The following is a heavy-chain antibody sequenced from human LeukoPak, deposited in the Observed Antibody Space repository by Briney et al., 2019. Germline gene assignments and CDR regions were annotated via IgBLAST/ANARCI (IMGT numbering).Heavy chain of an antibody. D-gene: IGHD7-27*01. CDR1: GYTFTSYA. J-gene: IGHJ4*02. V-gene: IGHV1-3*01. Sequence: ASVKVSCKASGYTFTSYAMHWVRQAPGQRLEWMGWINAGNGNTKYSQKFQGRVTITRDTSASTAYMELNSLRAEDTAVYYCAKDGGLWVSAHWGDSWGRGTLVTVSS. CDR2: INAGNGNT. CDR3: AKDGGLWVSAHWGDS.